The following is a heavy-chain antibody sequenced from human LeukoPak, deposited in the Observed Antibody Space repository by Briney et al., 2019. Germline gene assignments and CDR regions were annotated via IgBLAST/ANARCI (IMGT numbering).Heavy chain of an antibody. Sequence: SEILSLTCTVSGGSISSSSYYWGWIRQPPGKGLEWIGSIYYSGSTYYNPSLKSRVTISVDTSKNQFSLKLSSVTAADTAVYYCARHSDSSSWYAEFDYWGQGTLVTVSS. CDR2: IYYSGST. D-gene: IGHD6-13*01. CDR3: ARHSDSSSWYAEFDY. CDR1: GGSISSSSYY. J-gene: IGHJ4*02. V-gene: IGHV4-39*07.